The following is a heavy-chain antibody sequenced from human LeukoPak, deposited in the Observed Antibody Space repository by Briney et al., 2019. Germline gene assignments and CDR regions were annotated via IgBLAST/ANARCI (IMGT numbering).Heavy chain of an antibody. CDR1: GYTFTGYY. CDR3: ARTPRLQVGSGWIDY. Sequence: ASVKVSCKASGYTFTGYYMHWVRQAPGQGLEWMGWINPNSGGTNYAQKFQGRVTMTRDTSISTAYMELSRLRSDDTAVYYCARTPRLQVGSGWIDYWGQGTLVTVSS. D-gene: IGHD6-19*01. V-gene: IGHV1-2*02. CDR2: INPNSGGT. J-gene: IGHJ4*02.